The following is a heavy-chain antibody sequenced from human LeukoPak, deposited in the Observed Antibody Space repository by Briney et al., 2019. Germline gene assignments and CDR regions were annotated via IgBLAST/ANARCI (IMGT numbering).Heavy chain of an antibody. V-gene: IGHV4-4*08. CDR2: IYISGST. CDR1: GGSISSYY. Sequence: SETLSLTCTVSGGSISSYYWSWIRQPPGKGLEWIRYIYISGSTNYNPSLMSRVTISVDTSKNQFSLKLSSVTAADTALYYCARANTYGSGRFHWGQGTLVTVSS. D-gene: IGHD3-10*01. J-gene: IGHJ4*02. CDR3: ARANTYGSGRFH.